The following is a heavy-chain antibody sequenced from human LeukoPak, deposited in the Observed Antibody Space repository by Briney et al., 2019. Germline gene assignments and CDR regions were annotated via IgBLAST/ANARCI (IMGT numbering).Heavy chain of an antibody. J-gene: IGHJ4*02. CDR2: ISGSGGST. CDR3: AKGGIASYYDSSGYYIPNDF. D-gene: IGHD3-22*01. V-gene: IGHV3-23*01. Sequence: PGGSLRLSCAASGFTFSSHGMSWVRQAPGKGLEWVSAISGSGGSTYYADSVKGRFTISRDNSKNTLYVQMNSLRAEDTAVYYCAKGGIASYYDSSGYYIPNDFWGQGTLVTVSS. CDR1: GFTFSSHG.